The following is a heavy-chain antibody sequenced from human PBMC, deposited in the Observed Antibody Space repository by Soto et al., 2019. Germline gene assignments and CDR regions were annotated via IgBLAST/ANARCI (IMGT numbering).Heavy chain of an antibody. CDR1: GFTFSNAW. Sequence: GGSLRLSCAASGFTFSNAWMSWVRQAPGKGLEWVGRIKRKNDGGTSDYAAPVKGRFTISRDDSKNTLYLQVNSLKTEDTAVYYCTTNRGEWYYFDYWGQGTLVTVSS. CDR3: TTNRGEWYYFDY. V-gene: IGHV3-15*01. J-gene: IGHJ4*02. D-gene: IGHD3-16*01. CDR2: IKRKNDGGTS.